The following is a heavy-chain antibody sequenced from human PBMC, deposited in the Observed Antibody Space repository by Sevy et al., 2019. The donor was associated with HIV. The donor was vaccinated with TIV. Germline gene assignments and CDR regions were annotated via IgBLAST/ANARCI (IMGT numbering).Heavy chain of an antibody. CDR2: INSDGSST. J-gene: IGHJ6*02. CDR1: GFTFSSYW. D-gene: IGHD3-10*01. CDR3: ARDPAIRGGYYYYGMDV. V-gene: IGHV3-74*01. Sequence: GGSLRLSCAASGFTFSSYWMHWVRQAPGKGLVWVSRINSDGSSTSYADSVKGRFTISRDNAKNMLYLQMNSLRAEDTAVYYCARDPAIRGGYYYYGMDVWGQGTTVTVSS.